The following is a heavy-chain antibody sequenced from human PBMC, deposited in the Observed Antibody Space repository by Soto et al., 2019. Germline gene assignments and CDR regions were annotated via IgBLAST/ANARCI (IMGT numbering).Heavy chain of an antibody. CDR3: ARVYSSSWPGSYCDC. J-gene: IGHJ4*02. V-gene: IGHV3-72*01. Sequence: EVQLVESGGGLVQPGGSLRLSCAASGFTFSDHYMDWVRQAPGKGLEWVGRTRNKAYRYTTEYTASVKGRFTISRDDSKNSLYLQMDSLTTEDTAVYYCARVYSSSWPGSYCDCWGQGTLVTVSS. CDR1: GFTFSDHY. D-gene: IGHD6-13*01. CDR2: TRNKAYRYTT.